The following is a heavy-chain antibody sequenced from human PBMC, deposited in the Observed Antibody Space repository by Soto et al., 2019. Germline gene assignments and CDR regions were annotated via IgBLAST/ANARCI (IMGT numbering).Heavy chain of an antibody. CDR3: ARFGQLWQRFDY. Sequence: ASVQVSCKASGYSFRNYGISWVRQAPGQGLEWVGWIGAYNGDTNSAQKLQGRFTMTTDTSTSTAYMELRSLRSDDTAVYYCARFGQLWQRFDYWGQGTLVTVSS. CDR2: IGAYNGDT. CDR1: GYSFRNYG. J-gene: IGHJ4*02. D-gene: IGHD5-18*01. V-gene: IGHV1-18*01.